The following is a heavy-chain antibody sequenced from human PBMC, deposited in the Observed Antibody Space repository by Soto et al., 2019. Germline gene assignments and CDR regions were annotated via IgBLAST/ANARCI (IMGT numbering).Heavy chain of an antibody. D-gene: IGHD6-19*01. V-gene: IGHV4-30-4*01. CDR2: IYYSGST. CDR3: ARDRLVGSSGWEIHYYYYGMDV. CDR1: GGSISSGDYY. J-gene: IGHJ6*02. Sequence: LSLTCTVSGGSISSGDYYWSWIRQPPGKGLEWIGYIYYSGSTYYNPSLKSRVTISVDTSKNQFSLKLSSVTAADTAVYYCARDRLVGSSGWEIHYYYYGMDVWGQGTTVTVSS.